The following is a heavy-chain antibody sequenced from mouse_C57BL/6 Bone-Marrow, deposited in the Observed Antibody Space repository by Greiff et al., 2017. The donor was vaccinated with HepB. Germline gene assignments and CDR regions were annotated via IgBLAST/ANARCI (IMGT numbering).Heavy chain of an antibody. CDR3: TRGGAHSRSTMITRAMDY. CDR2: ISSGGDYI. J-gene: IGHJ4*01. D-gene: IGHD2-4*01. CDR1: GFTFSSYA. V-gene: IGHV5-9-1*02. Sequence: EVKLMESGGDLVKPGGSLKLSCAASGFTFSSYAMSWVRQTPEKRLEWVAYISSGGDYIYYADTVKGRFTISRDNARNTLYLQMSSLKSEDTAMYYCTRGGAHSRSTMITRAMDYWGQGTSVTVSS.